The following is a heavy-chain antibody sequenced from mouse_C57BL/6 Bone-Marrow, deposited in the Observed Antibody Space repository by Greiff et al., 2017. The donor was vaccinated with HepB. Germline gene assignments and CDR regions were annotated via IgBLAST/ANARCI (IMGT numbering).Heavy chain of an antibody. J-gene: IGHJ3*01. CDR1: GFTFSSYA. CDR3: TNIYDYEIAY. V-gene: IGHV5-9-1*02. CDR2: ISSGGDYI. D-gene: IGHD2-4*01. Sequence: EVKLVESGEGLVKPGGSLKLSCAASGFTFSSYAMSWVRQTPEKRLEWVAYISSGGDYIYYADTVKGRFTISRDNARNTLYLQMSSLKSEDTAMYYCTNIYDYEIAYWGQGTLVTVSA.